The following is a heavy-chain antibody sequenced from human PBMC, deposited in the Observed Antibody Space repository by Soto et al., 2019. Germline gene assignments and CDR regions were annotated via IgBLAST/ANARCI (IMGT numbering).Heavy chain of an antibody. Sequence: SETLSLTCSFYYGSFSGYYLSLILKTPVKVLEWIGEINHSGNTNYNPSLKSRVTISVDTSKNQFSLKLSSVTAADTAVYYCARRGTNGYGHYYYYGMDVWGQGTTVTVSS. V-gene: IGHV4-34*01. CDR1: YGSFSGYY. D-gene: IGHD5-18*01. J-gene: IGHJ6*02. CDR3: ARRGTNGYGHYYYYGMDV. CDR2: INHSGNT.